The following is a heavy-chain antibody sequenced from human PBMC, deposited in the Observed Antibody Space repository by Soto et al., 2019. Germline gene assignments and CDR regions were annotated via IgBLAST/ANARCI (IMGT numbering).Heavy chain of an antibody. J-gene: IGHJ4*02. CDR2: IYPGDSDT. CDR1: GYSFTSYW. D-gene: IGHD3-22*01. CDR3: ARRYDSSGYYLYYFDY. V-gene: IGHV5-51*01. Sequence: GESLKISCKGSGYSFTSYWIGWVRQMPGKGLEWMGIIYPGDSDTRYSPSFQGQVTISADKSISTAYLQWSSLKASDTAMYYCARRYDSSGYYLYYFDYWGQGTLVTVSS.